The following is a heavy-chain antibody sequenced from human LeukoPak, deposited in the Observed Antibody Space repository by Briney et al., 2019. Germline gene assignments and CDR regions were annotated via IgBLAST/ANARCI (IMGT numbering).Heavy chain of an antibody. J-gene: IGHJ4*02. CDR1: GFRFGDYA. CDR2: IKSKASGGTT. CDR3: TRDFVSLSY. V-gene: IGHV3-49*04. Sequence: PGGSLRLSCTASGFRFGDYAMSWVRQAPGKGLEWVGFIKSKASGGTTEYAASVKGKFSISRDDSKSIAYLHMYRLKTEDTAVYYCTRDFVSLSYWGQGTLVTVSS. D-gene: IGHD3-16*01.